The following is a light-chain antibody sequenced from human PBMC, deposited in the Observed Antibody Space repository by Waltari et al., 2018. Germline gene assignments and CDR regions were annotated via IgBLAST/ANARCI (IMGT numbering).Light chain of an antibody. J-gene: IGLJ2*01. Sequence: QSVLTQPPSVSGAPGRRITISCTGTSSNIGAGYDVHWYLQLPGTAPKLLILGTNNRPSGVPDRFSASKSDTSASLAITGLQAEDEADYYCQSYDSSLSGVIFGGGTKLTVL. V-gene: IGLV1-40*01. CDR2: GTN. CDR3: QSYDSSLSGVI. CDR1: SSNIGAGYD.